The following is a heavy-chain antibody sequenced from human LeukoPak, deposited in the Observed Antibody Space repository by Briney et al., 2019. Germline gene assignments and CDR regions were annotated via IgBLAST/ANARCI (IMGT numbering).Heavy chain of an antibody. J-gene: IGHJ4*02. Sequence: GGSLGLSCGAFGFTFSTYAMSWVRQAPGKGLEWVSGISDSGGSRHFADSVKGRFTISGDNSKNSLYLQMNSLRAEDTAVYYCVKDDGWVQYANWGQGTLVTVSS. V-gene: IGHV3-23*01. CDR2: ISDSGGSR. D-gene: IGHD5-24*01. CDR1: GFTFSTYA. CDR3: VKDDGWVQYAN.